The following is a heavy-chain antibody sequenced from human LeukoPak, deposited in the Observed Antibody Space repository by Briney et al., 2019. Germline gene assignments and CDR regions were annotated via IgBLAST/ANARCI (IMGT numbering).Heavy chain of an antibody. D-gene: IGHD3-3*01. Sequence: PGGSLRLSCAASGFTVSSNYMSWVRQAPGKGLEWVANIKQDGSEKYYVDSVKGRFTISRDNAKNSLYLQMNSLRAEDTAVYYCARDGVFDFWSGYYEAGRHDYWGQGTLVTVSS. J-gene: IGHJ4*02. CDR2: IKQDGSEK. CDR1: GFTVSSNY. V-gene: IGHV3-7*01. CDR3: ARDGVFDFWSGYYEAGRHDY.